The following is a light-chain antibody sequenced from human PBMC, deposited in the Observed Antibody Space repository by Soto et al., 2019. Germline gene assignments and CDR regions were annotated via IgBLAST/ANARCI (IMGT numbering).Light chain of an antibody. Sequence: DIQMTQSPSSVSASVGDRVSITCRASQGISNWLAWYQQKPGRAPKLLIYAASSLQSGVSSRFSGSGSGTDFTLTISSLQPEDFATYYCQHLNSFPPYTFGQGTKLEIK. V-gene: IGKV1D-12*01. CDR2: AAS. CDR3: QHLNSFPPYT. CDR1: QGISNW. J-gene: IGKJ2*01.